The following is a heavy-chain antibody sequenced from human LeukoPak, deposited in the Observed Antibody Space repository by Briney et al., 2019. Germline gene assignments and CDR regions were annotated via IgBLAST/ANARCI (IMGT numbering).Heavy chain of an antibody. V-gene: IGHV1-46*01. CDR3: ARAFGQYQLLSHYYMDV. CDR2: INPSGGST. D-gene: IGHD2-2*01. CDR1: GYTFTSYY. Sequence: ASVKVSCKASGYTFTSYYMHWVRQAPGQGLEWMGIINPSGGSTSYAQKFQGRVTMTRDTSTSTVYMELSSLRFEDTAVYYCARAFGQYQLLSHYYMDVWGKGTTVTVSS. J-gene: IGHJ6*03.